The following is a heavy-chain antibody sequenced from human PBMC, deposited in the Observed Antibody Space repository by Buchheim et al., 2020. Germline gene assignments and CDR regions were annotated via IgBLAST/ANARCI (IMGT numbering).Heavy chain of an antibody. D-gene: IGHD3-3*01. Sequence: QVQLVESGGGVVQPGRSLRLSCAASGFTFRTYAMHWVRQAPGKGLEWVAVISYDESNKYYADSVKGRFTISRDNSKNTLYLQMNSLGAEDTAVYYCARDNDPSGYWDLLWNFDYWGQGTL. CDR2: ISYDESNK. CDR3: ARDNDPSGYWDLLWNFDY. CDR1: GFTFRTYA. V-gene: IGHV3-30*14. J-gene: IGHJ4*02.